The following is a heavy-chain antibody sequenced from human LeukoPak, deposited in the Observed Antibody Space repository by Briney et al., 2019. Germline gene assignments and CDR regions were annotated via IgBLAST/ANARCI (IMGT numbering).Heavy chain of an antibody. Sequence: PGGSLRLSCAASGFTFSSYSMTWVSQAPGKGLEWVSSIIGSGSGIYYAGSVKGRFTISRDNAKNSLYLQMNSLRAEDTAVYYCARDAQVTRFYYFGIDVWGQGTTVTVSS. CDR2: IIGSGSGI. V-gene: IGHV3-21*01. CDR3: ARDAQVTRFYYFGIDV. CDR1: GFTFSSYS. J-gene: IGHJ6*02. D-gene: IGHD4-4*01.